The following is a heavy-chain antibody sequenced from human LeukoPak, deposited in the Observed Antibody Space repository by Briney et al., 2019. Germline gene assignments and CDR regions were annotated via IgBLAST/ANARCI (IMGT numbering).Heavy chain of an antibody. CDR3: ARRLGSGNPYFDY. CDR2: ISSSSSYI. J-gene: IGHJ4*02. V-gene: IGHV3-21*01. CDR1: GFTFSSYS. D-gene: IGHD3-10*01. Sequence: GGSLRLSCAASGFTFSSYSMNWVRQAPGKGLEWVSSISSSSSYIYYADSVKGRFTISRDNAKNSLYLQMNSLRAEDTAVYYCARRLGSGNPYFDYWGQGTLVTVSS.